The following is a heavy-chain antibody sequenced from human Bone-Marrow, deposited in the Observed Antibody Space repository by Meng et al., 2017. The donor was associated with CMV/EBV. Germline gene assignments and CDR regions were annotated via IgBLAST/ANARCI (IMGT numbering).Heavy chain of an antibody. Sequence: SEPLSLTCTVSGGSISSSSYYWGWIRQPPGKGLEWIGSIYYSGSTYYNPSLKSRVTISVDTSKNQFSLKLSSVTAADTAVYYCARRVGATTIDYWGQGTLVPSPQ. CDR2: IYYSGST. D-gene: IGHD1-26*01. CDR1: GGSISSSSYY. CDR3: ARRVGATTIDY. V-gene: IGHV4-39*01. J-gene: IGHJ4*02.